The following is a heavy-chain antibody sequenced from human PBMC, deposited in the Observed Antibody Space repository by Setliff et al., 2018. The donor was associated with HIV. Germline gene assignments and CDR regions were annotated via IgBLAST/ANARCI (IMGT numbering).Heavy chain of an antibody. CDR1: GGSFSGYY. V-gene: IGHV4-34*01. CDR3: ARTRSDFWSGYSPYYYYYMDV. J-gene: IGHJ6*03. CDR2: INRSGST. Sequence: PSETLSLTCDVYGGSFSGYYWSWIRQPPGKGLEWIGEINRSGSTNYNPSLKSRVTISVDTSKNQFSLKLSSVTAADTAVYYCARTRSDFWSGYSPYYYYYMDVWGKGTTVTVSS. D-gene: IGHD3-3*01.